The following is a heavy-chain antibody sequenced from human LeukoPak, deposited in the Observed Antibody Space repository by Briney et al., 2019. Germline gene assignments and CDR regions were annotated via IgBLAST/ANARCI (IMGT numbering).Heavy chain of an antibody. CDR2: IYYSGST. J-gene: IGHJ4*02. V-gene: IGHV4-59*01. D-gene: IGHD6-19*01. Sequence: SETLSLTCTVSGGSISGYYWNWIRQPPGKGLEWIGYIYYSGSTNYNPSLKSRVTISVDTSKNHFSLKLSSMTAADTAVYYCARGEPAFSSGWYTYYFDYWGQGTLVTVSS. CDR3: ARGEPAFSSGWYTYYFDY. CDR1: GGSISGYY.